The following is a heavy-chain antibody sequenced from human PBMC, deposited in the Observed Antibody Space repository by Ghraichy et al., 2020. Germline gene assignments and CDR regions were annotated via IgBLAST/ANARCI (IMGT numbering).Heavy chain of an antibody. V-gene: IGHV2-70*01. Sequence: SGPTLVKPTQTLTLTCTFSGFSLSTSGMCVSWIRQPPGKAQEWLALIDWDDDKYYSTYLKTRLTISKDTSRNQVVLTMTNMDPVDTVTYYCARILRWGVDDYWGQGTLVTVSS. CDR1: GFSLSTSGMC. CDR2: IDWDDDK. D-gene: IGHD3-10*01. CDR3: ARILRWGVDDY. J-gene: IGHJ4*02.